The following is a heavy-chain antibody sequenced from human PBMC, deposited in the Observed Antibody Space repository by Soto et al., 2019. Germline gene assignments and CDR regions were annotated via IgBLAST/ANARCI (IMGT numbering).Heavy chain of an antibody. Sequence: GSLRLSCAASGFNFGVFGMHWVRQAPGKGLEWLSVLSYEGSEEYYADSVRGRFTISRDNSKNTLFLQMNSLRVDDTGVYYCALTRRSSLLEVAGPGFEYWGQGTLVTVSS. CDR1: GFNFGVFG. D-gene: IGHD6-19*01. CDR3: ALTRRSSLLEVAGPGFEY. J-gene: IGHJ4*02. CDR2: LSYEGSEE. V-gene: IGHV3-30*03.